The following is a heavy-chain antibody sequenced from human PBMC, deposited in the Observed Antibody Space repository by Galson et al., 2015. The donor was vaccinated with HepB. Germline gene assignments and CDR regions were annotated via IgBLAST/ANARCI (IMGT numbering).Heavy chain of an antibody. J-gene: IGHJ6*02. V-gene: IGHV1-69*13. CDR2: IIPIFGTA. D-gene: IGHD6-13*01. CDR3: AIGVTAAGTGGYLYYGMDV. Sequence: SVKVSCKASGGTFSSYAIGWVRQAPGQGLEWMGGIIPIFGTANYAQKFQGRVTITADESTSTAYMELSSLRSEDTAVYYCAIGVTAAGTGGYLYYGMDVWGQGTTVTVSS. CDR1: GGTFSSYA.